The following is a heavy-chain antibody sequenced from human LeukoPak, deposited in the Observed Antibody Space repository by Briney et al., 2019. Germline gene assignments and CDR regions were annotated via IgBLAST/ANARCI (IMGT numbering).Heavy chain of an antibody. CDR2: INPNSGGT. J-gene: IGHJ4*02. Sequence: ASVKVSCKASGYTFTGYYMHWVRQAPGQGLEWMGWINPNSGGTNYAQKFQGRVTMTRDTSISTAYMELSRLRSDDTAMYYCARDYYDISGSDKGDYWGQGTLVTVSS. CDR3: ARDYYDISGSDKGDY. CDR1: GYTFTGYY. V-gene: IGHV1-2*02. D-gene: IGHD3-22*01.